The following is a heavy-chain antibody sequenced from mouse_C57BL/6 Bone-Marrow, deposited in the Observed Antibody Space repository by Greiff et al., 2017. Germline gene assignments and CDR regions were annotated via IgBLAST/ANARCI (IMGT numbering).Heavy chain of an antibody. V-gene: IGHV2-5*01. Sequence: VQRVESGPGLVQPSQSLSITCTVSGFSLTSYGVHWVRQSPGTGLEWLGVLWRGGSTDYNAAFMSRLSITKDNSKSQVFFKMNSLQADDTAIYYCAKNDGSTWFAYWGKGTLGTVSA. CDR3: AKNDGSTWFAY. J-gene: IGHJ3*01. D-gene: IGHD1-1*01. CDR1: GFSLTSYG. CDR2: LWRGGST.